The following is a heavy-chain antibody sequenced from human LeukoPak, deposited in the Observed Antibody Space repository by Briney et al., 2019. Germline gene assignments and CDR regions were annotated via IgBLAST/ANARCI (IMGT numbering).Heavy chain of an antibody. CDR1: AGSTSNHY. D-gene: IGHD5-12*01. J-gene: IGHJ6*02. Sequence: SQTLSLTCPLSAGSTSNHYWSWIRQPPGKGMEWIGYIYYSGSNNYHTPLKSRITIPVATPKNHFTPKLSSVTAAAPAEHYCARAIVASNYYGMDVWGQRTTVTVSS. CDR2: IYYSGSN. CDR3: ARAIVASNYYGMDV. V-gene: IGHV4-59*08.